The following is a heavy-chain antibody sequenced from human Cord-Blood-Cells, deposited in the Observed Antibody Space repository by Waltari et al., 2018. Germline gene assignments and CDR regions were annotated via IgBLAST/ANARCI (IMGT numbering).Heavy chain of an antibody. CDR2: INHSGST. Sequence: QVQLQQWGAGLLTPSETLSLTCAVYGGSFSGYYWSWIRQPPGKGLEWIGEINHSGSTNYNPSLKSRVTISVDTSKNQFSLKLSSVTAADTAVYYCARGPTWGSHFDYWGQGTLVTVSS. CDR3: ARGPTWGSHFDY. J-gene: IGHJ4*02. V-gene: IGHV4-34*01. D-gene: IGHD7-27*01. CDR1: GGSFSGYY.